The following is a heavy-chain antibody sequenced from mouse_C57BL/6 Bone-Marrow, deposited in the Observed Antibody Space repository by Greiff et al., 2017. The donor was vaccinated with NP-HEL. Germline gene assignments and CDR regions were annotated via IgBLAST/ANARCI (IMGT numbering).Heavy chain of an antibody. J-gene: IGHJ2*01. D-gene: IGHD2-5*01. Sequence: QVQLQQPGAELVKPGASVKMSCKASGYTFTSYWITWVKQRPGQGLEWIGDIYPGSGSTNYNEKFKSKATLTVDTSSSTAYMQLSSLTSEDSAVYYCARGAYYSNYLGDWGHGTTLTVSS. CDR2: IYPGSGST. CDR3: ARGAYYSNYLGD. V-gene: IGHV1-55*01. CDR1: GYTFTSYW.